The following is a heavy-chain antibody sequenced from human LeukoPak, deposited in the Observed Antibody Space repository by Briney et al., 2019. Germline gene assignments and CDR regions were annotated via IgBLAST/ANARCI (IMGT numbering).Heavy chain of an antibody. CDR1: GGSFSGYY. CDR3: ARRVRVAGATRPSTNPKNWFDP. Sequence: PSETLSLTCAVYGGSFSGYYWSWIRQPPGKGLEWIGEINHSGSTNYNPSLKSRVTISVDTSKNQFSLKLSSVTAADTAVYYCARRVRVAGATRPSTNPKNWFDPWGQGTLVTVSS. J-gene: IGHJ5*02. CDR2: INHSGST. D-gene: IGHD1-26*01. V-gene: IGHV4-34*01.